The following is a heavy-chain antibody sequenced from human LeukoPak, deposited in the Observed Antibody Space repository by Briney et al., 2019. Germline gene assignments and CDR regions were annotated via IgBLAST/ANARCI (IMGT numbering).Heavy chain of an antibody. D-gene: IGHD6-6*01. V-gene: IGHV3-21*01. Sequence: GGSLTLSCVASGFSSNTYTMNWVRQAPGKGLEWVSSISSTSSYIYYADSAKGRFTISRDNAKNSLYLQMNSLRAEDTAVFYCARDYSGSSFRVLDYYYMDVWGRGTTVAVSS. CDR1: GFSSNTYT. CDR3: ARDYSGSSFRVLDYYYMDV. CDR2: ISSTSSYI. J-gene: IGHJ6*03.